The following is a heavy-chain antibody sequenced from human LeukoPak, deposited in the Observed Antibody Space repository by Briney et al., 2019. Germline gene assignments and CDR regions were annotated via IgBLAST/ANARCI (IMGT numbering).Heavy chain of an antibody. CDR2: IYYSGST. J-gene: IGHJ5*02. CDR1: GVSISNNY. CDR3: ARGRRAIAT. D-gene: IGHD1-26*01. V-gene: IGHV4-59*01. Sequence: SETLSLTRTVSGVSISNNYWSCIRQPPGKGLEWMGYIYYSGSTNYNPSLKSRVTIPVDMSKQQFPLKLRSLTAADTALYFCARGRRAIATWGKGTLVTVSS.